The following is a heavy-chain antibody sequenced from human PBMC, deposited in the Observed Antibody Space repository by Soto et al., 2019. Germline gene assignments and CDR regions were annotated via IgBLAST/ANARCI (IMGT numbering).Heavy chain of an antibody. V-gene: IGHV4-4*02. CDR3: AREAIAAAETRDYYYYYGMDV. J-gene: IGHJ6*02. CDR1: GGSISSSNW. CDR2: IYHSGST. Sequence: SETLSLTCAVSGGSISSSNWWSWVRQPPGKGLEWIGEIYHSGSTNYNPSLKSRVTISVDKSKNQFSLKLSSVTAAETAVYYCAREAIAAAETRDYYYYYGMDVWGQGTTVTVSS. D-gene: IGHD6-13*01.